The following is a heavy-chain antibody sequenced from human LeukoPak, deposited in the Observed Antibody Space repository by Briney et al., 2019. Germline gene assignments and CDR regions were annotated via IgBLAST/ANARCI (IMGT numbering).Heavy chain of an antibody. CDR1: GFTFSSYW. J-gene: IGHJ4*02. V-gene: IGHV3-30*02. Sequence: GGSLRLSCAASGFTFSSYWMHWVRQAPGKGLEWVAFIRYDESNKYYADSVKGRFTISRDNSKNTLYLQMNSLRAEDTAVYYCAKSSSSGTYYFDYWGQGTLVTVSS. CDR3: AKSSSSGTYYFDY. CDR2: IRYDESNK. D-gene: IGHD6-13*01.